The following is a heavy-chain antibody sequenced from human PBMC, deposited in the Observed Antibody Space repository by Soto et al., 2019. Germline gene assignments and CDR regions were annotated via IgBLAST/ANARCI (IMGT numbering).Heavy chain of an antibody. D-gene: IGHD1-26*01. V-gene: IGHV4-31*03. CDR3: ARALGGVSSSGMDV. J-gene: IGHJ6*02. CDR2: VSVSGNA. CDR1: GDSIGSGAFY. Sequence: HLQESGPGLVAPSQTLSLRCSVSGDSIGSGAFYWTWIRQVPGKGLEWIGYVSVSGNAYYNPSLKSRVAMSIETSENQLSLRLLSVTAADAAVYFCARALGGVSSSGMDVCGQGTSVTVS.